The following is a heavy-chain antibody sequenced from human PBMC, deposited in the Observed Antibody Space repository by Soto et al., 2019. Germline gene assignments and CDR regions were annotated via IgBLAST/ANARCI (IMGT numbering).Heavy chain of an antibody. J-gene: IGHJ6*02. CDR3: ARLSGDHSAFFSYGMDA. V-gene: IGHV3-74*01. CDR1: GFTFDTYW. CDR2: INSDGTIS. Sequence: GGSLRLSCAASGFTFDTYWMNWVRQAPGKGPEWLSGINSDGTISSYADSVKGRFTISRDNARNTLSLQMNSLRADDMAVYYCARLSGDHSAFFSYGMDAWGRGTTVTVSS. D-gene: IGHD2-21*01.